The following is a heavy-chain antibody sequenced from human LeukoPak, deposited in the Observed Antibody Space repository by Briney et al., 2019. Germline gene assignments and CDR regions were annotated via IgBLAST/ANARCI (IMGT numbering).Heavy chain of an antibody. CDR1: GFTVSQTY. J-gene: IGHJ4*02. CDR2: MYRGVST. D-gene: IGHD6-13*01. V-gene: IGHV3-66*01. Sequence: GGSQTLSCAVSGFTVSQTYMSWVRQAPGKGLEWVSLMYRGVSTFYADSMQGIFTMSRDNSKNTIYLQMNSLRAEDTAVYYCARDGGAAAGYWGQGTLVTVSS. CDR3: ARDGGAAAGY.